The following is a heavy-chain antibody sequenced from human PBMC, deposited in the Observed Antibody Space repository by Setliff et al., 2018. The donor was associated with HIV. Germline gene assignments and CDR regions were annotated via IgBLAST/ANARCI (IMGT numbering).Heavy chain of an antibody. CDR3: ARGYSSGWTGYFDY. J-gene: IGHJ4*02. V-gene: IGHV4-61*02. Sequence: SETLSLTCVVSNGSIYSGSYYWSWIRQPAGKGLEWIGRIYTSGSTYYSPSLRSRVTISVDRSKNQFSLRLSSVTAADTAVYYCARGYSSGWTGYFDYWGQGTLVTVSS. D-gene: IGHD6-19*01. CDR2: IYTSGST. CDR1: NGSIYSGSYY.